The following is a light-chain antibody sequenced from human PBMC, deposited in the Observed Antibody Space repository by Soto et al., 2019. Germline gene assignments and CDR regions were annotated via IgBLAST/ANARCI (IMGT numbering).Light chain of an antibody. CDR3: QQYNTYWT. V-gene: IGKV1-5*01. Sequence: DIQMTQSPSTLSASVGDRVTITCRASQSISSWLAWYQQKPGKAPKLLIYDASSLESGVPSRFSGSGSGTEFTLTINSLQSDDFATYYCQQYNTYWTFGQGTKVDI. CDR2: DAS. J-gene: IGKJ1*01. CDR1: QSISSW.